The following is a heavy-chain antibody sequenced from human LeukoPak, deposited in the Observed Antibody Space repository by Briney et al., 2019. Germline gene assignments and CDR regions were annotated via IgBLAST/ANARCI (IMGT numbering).Heavy chain of an antibody. CDR1: GFPFRNYR. CDR3: AKDDSTARYFLL. CDR2: ISSDNVAI. Sequence: GGPLRLSCAASGFPFRNYRMNWVRQAPGKGLEWVSYISSDNVAIQYADSVKGRFTITRDDAENSLFLQMNSLRAEDTAVYYCAKDDSTARYFLLWGQGTLVSVSS. D-gene: IGHD3-22*01. V-gene: IGHV3-48*04. J-gene: IGHJ1*01.